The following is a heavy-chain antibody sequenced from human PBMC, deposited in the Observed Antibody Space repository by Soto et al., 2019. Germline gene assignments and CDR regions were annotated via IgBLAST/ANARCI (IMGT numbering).Heavy chain of an antibody. CDR2: ISWNSGSI. CDR1: GFTFDDYA. V-gene: IGHV3-9*01. D-gene: IGHD3-3*01. J-gene: IGHJ5*02. CDR3: ARDLRNFLFDP. Sequence: PGGSLRLSCAASGFTFDDYAMHWVRQAPGKGLEWVSGISWNSGSIGYADSVKGRFTISRDNAKNSLYLQMNSLRAEDTALYYCARDLRNFLFDPWGQGTLVTVSS.